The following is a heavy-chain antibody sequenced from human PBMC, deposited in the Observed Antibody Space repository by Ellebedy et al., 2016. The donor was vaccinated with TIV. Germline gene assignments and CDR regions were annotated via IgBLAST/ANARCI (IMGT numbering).Heavy chain of an antibody. CDR3: ARTTTMTTFGPFDL. CDR2: ISGSAVTSSLST. CDR1: GFTFSSYA. V-gene: IGHV3-23*01. D-gene: IGHD3-16*01. Sequence: GESLKISCAASGFTFSSYAMSWVRQAPGRGLEWVSGISGSAVTSSLSTNFADSVKGRFTISRDNSKSTVYLQLNNLRAGDTALYYCARTTTMTTFGPFDLWGQGTRVTVSS. J-gene: IGHJ3*01.